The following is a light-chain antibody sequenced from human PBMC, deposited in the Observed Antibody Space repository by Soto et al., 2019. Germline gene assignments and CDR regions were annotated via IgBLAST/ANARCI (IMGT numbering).Light chain of an antibody. V-gene: IGKV1-5*01. CDR3: HHYNSYWET. Sequence: DIQMTQSPSTLSASVGDRVTIACRASQSLSSWLAWYQHKPGKAPKLLIYDSSSLQSGVPSRFSGSGSGTDFTLIISSRQPDDFATYYCHHYNSYWETFGQGTKVDI. CDR2: DSS. J-gene: IGKJ1*01. CDR1: QSLSSW.